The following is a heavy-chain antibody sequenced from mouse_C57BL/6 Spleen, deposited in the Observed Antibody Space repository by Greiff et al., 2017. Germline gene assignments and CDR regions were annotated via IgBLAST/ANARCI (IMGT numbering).Heavy chain of an antibody. CDR1: GFSLTSYA. J-gene: IGHJ3*01. D-gene: IGHD4-1*02. V-gene: IGHV2-9-1*01. Sequence: VQLQESGPGLVAPSQSLSITCTVSGFSLTSYAISWVRQPPGKGLEWLGVIWTGGGTNYNSALNSRLSISKDNTKSQFFLKMNSLQTDDTARYYCARVPPSGTGAWFAYWGQGTLVTVSA. CDR3: ARVPPSGTGAWFAY. CDR2: IWTGGGT.